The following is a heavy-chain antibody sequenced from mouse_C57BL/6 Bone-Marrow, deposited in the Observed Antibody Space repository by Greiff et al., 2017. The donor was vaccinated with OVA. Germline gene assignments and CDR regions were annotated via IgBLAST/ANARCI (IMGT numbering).Heavy chain of an antibody. CDR2: IYPGNSDT. J-gene: IGHJ2*01. D-gene: IGHD1-1*01. Sequence: EVQLQQSGTVLARPGASVKMSCKTSGYTFTSYWMHWVKQRPGQGLEWIGAIYPGNSDTSYNQKFKGKAKLTAVTSASTAYMELSSLTNEDSAVYYCTRNYGTKSLYYFDHWGHGTTPTVSS. CDR3: TRNYGTKSLYYFDH. V-gene: IGHV1-5*01. CDR1: GYTFTSYW.